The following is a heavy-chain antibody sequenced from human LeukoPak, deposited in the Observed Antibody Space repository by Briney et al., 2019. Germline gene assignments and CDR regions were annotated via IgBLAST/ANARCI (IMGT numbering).Heavy chain of an antibody. CDR2: IIPIRGIA. D-gene: IGHD3-10*01. Sequence: ASVKNSCYASGGTFCSYAVSCLRQAPGQGREGMRRIIPIRGIASYAQKIQGRVTITADKPTSTAYMELSSLRSEDTAVYYCASLDVSYYYGSGRLASYWGQGTLVTVSS. J-gene: IGHJ4*02. CDR3: ASLDVSYYYGSGRLASY. V-gene: IGHV1-69*04. CDR1: GGTFCSYA.